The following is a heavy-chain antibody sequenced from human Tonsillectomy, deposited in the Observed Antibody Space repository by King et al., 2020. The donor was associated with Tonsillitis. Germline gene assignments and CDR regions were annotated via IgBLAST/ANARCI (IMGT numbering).Heavy chain of an antibody. J-gene: IGHJ6*03. D-gene: IGHD3-3*01. Sequence: VQLVQSGGGLVKPGGSLRLSCAASGFTFSDYYMSWIRQAPGKGLEWVSDISSSSSYTNYADSVKGRFTISRDNAKNSLYLQMNSLRAEDTAVYYCARSGSYYDFWSGAGNMDVWGKGTTVTVS. CDR3: ARSGSYYDFWSGAGNMDV. V-gene: IGHV3-11*05. CDR1: GFTFSDYY. CDR2: ISSSSSYT.